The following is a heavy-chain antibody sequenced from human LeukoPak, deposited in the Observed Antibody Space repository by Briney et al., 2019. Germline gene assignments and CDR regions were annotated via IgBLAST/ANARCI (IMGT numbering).Heavy chain of an antibody. V-gene: IGHV3-21*01. CDR2: ISTSSSYK. D-gene: IGHD6-19*01. J-gene: IGHJ3*02. Sequence: PGVSLRLSCAASGFTFSSYSMNWVRQAPGKGLEWVSSISTSSSYKYYADSVKGRFTISRDNAKNSLYLQMNSLRAEDTAVYYCARDRGSSGWYDAFDIWGQGTMVTVSS. CDR1: GFTFSSYS. CDR3: ARDRGSSGWYDAFDI.